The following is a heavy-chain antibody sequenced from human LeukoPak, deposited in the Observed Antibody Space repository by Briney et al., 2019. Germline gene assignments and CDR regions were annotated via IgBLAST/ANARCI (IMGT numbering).Heavy chain of an antibody. V-gene: IGHV3-7*03. CDR3: ASLYSAAFDI. Sequence: GGSLRLSCAASGFSFNSYWMSWVRQAPGKGLEWVAAIKQDGSEKYYVDSVKGRFTISRDNAKNSLYLQMNSLGAEDTAVHYCASLYSAAFDIWGQGTMVTVSS. J-gene: IGHJ3*02. CDR2: IKQDGSEK. D-gene: IGHD3-10*02. CDR1: GFSFNSYW.